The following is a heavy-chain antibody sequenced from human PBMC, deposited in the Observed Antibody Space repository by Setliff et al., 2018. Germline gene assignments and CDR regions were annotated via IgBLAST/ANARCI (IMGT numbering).Heavy chain of an antibody. CDR3: ARAQSWSGGPYYIDN. D-gene: IGHD3-3*01. CDR2: MNPNSGNT. CDR1: GYTFTSYD. Sequence: GASVKVSCKASGYTFTSYDINWVRQATGQGLEWMGWMNPNSGNTGYAQKFQGRVTMTRNTSISTAYMDLSSLRFEDTAVYYCARAQSWSGGPYYIDNWGQGALVTVSS. V-gene: IGHV1-8*02. J-gene: IGHJ4*02.